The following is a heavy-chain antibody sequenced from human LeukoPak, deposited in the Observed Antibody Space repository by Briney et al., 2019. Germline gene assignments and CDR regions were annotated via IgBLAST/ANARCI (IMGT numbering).Heavy chain of an antibody. Sequence: GSLRLSCAASGFTFSSYWMSWVRQPPGKGLEWIGEINHSGSTNYNPSLKSRVTISVDTSKNQFSLKLSSVTAADTAVYYCARGGLTIFGVVTLFDYRGQGTLVTVSS. J-gene: IGHJ4*02. CDR3: ARGGLTIFGVVTLFDY. V-gene: IGHV4-34*01. D-gene: IGHD3-3*01. CDR2: INHSGST. CDR1: GFTFSSYW.